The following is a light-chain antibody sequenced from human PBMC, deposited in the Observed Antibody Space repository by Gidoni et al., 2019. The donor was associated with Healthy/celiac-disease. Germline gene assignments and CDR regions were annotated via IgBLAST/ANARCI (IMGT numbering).Light chain of an antibody. CDR3: QQYNSYWST. Sequence: DIQMTQSPSTLSASVGDRVTITCRASQSISSWLAWYQQKPGKAPKLLIYKASSLESGVPSRFSGSGSGAEFTLTISSLQPDDFATYYCQQYNSYWSTFXQXTKLEIK. CDR2: KAS. J-gene: IGKJ2*01. CDR1: QSISSW. V-gene: IGKV1-5*03.